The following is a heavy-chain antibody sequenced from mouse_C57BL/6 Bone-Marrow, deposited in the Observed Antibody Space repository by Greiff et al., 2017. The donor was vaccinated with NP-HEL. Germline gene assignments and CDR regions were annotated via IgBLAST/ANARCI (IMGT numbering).Heavy chain of an antibody. CDR2: ISSGGSYT. D-gene: IGHD1-1*01. Sequence: EVQGVESGGDLVKPGGSLKLSCAASGFTFSSYGMSWVRQTPDKRLEWVATISSGGSYTYYPDSVKGRFTISRDNAKNTLYLQMSSLKSEDTAMYYCARHRGITTVEKDFDYWGQGTTLTVSS. V-gene: IGHV5-6*01. J-gene: IGHJ2*01. CDR1: GFTFSSYG. CDR3: ARHRGITTVEKDFDY.